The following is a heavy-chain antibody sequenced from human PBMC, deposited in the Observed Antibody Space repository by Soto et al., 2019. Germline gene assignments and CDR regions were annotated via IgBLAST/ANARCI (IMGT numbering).Heavy chain of an antibody. D-gene: IGHD4-17*01. CDR3: ARADYADYGSHDAFDI. Sequence: QVQLVESGGGVVQPGRSLRLSCAASGFTFSSYAMHWVRQAPGKGLERVAVISYVGSNKYYADSVKGRFTISRDNSKNTLDRQMMCLRAKVTAVYYCARADYADYGSHDAFDIWGQGTMVTVSS. CDR2: ISYVGSNK. J-gene: IGHJ3*02. CDR1: GFTFSSYA. V-gene: IGHV3-30*14.